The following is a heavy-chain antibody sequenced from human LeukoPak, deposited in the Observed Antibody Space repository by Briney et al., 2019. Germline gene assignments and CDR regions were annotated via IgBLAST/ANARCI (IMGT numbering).Heavy chain of an antibody. CDR3: ARDQVEGVGATVAFDI. D-gene: IGHD1-26*01. V-gene: IGHV3-48*04. Sequence: GGSLRLSCAASGFTFSSYSMNWVRQAPGKGLEWVSYISSSSSTIYYADSVKGRFTISRDNAKNSLYLQMNSLRAEDTAVYYCARDQVEGVGATVAFDIWGQGTMVTVSS. CDR2: ISSSSSTI. CDR1: GFTFSSYS. J-gene: IGHJ3*02.